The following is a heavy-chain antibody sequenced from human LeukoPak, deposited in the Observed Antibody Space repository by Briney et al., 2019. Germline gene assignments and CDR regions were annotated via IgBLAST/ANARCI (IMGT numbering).Heavy chain of an antibody. J-gene: IGHJ4*02. CDR1: GFTFSSYE. CDR2: ISSSGSTI. CDR3: ARDGGVERFDY. Sequence: TGGSLRLSCAASGFTFSSYEMNWVRQAPGKGLEWVSYISSSGSTIYYADSVKGRFTISRDNAKNSLYLQMNSLRAGDTAVYYCARDGGVERFDYWGQGTLVTVSS. D-gene: IGHD3-16*01. V-gene: IGHV3-48*03.